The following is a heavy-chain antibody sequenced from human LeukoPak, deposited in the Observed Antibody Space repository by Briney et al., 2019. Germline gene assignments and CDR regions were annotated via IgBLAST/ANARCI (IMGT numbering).Heavy chain of an antibody. CDR2: INHSGST. V-gene: IGHV4-34*01. D-gene: IGHD4-11*01. J-gene: IGHJ4*02. CDR1: GGSFSGYY. Sequence: PSETLSLTCAVYGGSFSGYYWSWIRQPPGKGLEWIGEINHSGSTNYNPSLKSRVTISVDTSRNQFSLKLSSVTAADTAVYYCAREGLQYTLYYFDYWGQGTLVTVSS. CDR3: AREGLQYTLYYFDY.